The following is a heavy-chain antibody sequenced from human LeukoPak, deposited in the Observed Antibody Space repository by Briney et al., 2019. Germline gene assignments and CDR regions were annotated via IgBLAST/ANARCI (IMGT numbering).Heavy chain of an antibody. CDR1: GFTFSRYS. Sequence: QAGESLRLSCAASGFTFSRYSMSWVRQAPGKGLEWVANIKQDGSKKYYVSSVKGRFTISRDNAKNSLYLQMNSLRAEDTAVYYCARDGCSGGSCYIYYYYYMDVWGKGTTVTVSS. CDR2: IKQDGSKK. CDR3: ARDGCSGGSCYIYYYYYMDV. D-gene: IGHD2-15*01. V-gene: IGHV3-7*01. J-gene: IGHJ6*03.